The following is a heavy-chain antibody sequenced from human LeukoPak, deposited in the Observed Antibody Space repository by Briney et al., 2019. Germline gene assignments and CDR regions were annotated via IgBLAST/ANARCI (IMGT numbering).Heavy chain of an antibody. CDR3: ARDAGLGYYDSSGYYLDY. CDR2: ISYDGGTK. Sequence: PGGSLRLSCAASGFAFSNYAMHWVRQAPGKGLEWVAVISYDGGTKYYADSVKGRFTISRDNSKNTLYLQMNSLRAEDTAVYYCARDAGLGYYDSSGYYLDYWGQGTLVTVSS. D-gene: IGHD3-22*01. CDR1: GFAFSNYA. V-gene: IGHV3-30*03. J-gene: IGHJ4*02.